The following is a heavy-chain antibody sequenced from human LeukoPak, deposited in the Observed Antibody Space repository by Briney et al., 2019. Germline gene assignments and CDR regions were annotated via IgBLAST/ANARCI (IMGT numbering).Heavy chain of an antibody. Sequence: PSETLSLTCAVYGGSFSGYYWSWIRQPPGKGLEWIGEINHSGSTNYNPSLKSRVTISVDTSKNQFSLKLSSVTAADTAVYYCARTMEGYCSGGSCYQYSYYMDVWGK. V-gene: IGHV4-34*01. CDR2: INHSGST. J-gene: IGHJ6*03. CDR1: GGSFSGYY. D-gene: IGHD2-15*01. CDR3: ARTMEGYCSGGSCYQYSYYMDV.